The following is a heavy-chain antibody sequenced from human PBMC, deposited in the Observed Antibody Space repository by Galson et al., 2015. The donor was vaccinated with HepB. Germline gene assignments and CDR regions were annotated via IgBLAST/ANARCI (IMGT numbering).Heavy chain of an antibody. V-gene: IGHV1-18*01. Sequence: SVKVSCKASGYNFVTYVIHWVRQAPGQGLEWMGWISPYNGNTDYASKFQDRATLTRDTSTSTVYMELRSLTSDDTAVYFCAREAAVWGSFRYFDNWGQGTLVPVSS. D-gene: IGHD3-16*01. CDR3: AREAAVWGSFRYFDN. J-gene: IGHJ4*03. CDR2: ISPYNGNT. CDR1: GYNFVTYV.